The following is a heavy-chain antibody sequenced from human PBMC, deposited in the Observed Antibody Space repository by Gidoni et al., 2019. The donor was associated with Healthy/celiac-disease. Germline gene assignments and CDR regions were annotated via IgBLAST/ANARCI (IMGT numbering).Heavy chain of an antibody. J-gene: IGHJ4*02. CDR2: IITSFGTA. CDR1: GGTFSRYA. D-gene: IGHD6-19*01. V-gene: IGHV1-69*01. Sequence: QVQLVQSGAEVKTPGSSVKVSCKASGGTFSRYAISWVRQAPGQGLEWMGGIITSFGTANYAQKFQGRVTITADESTSTAYMELSSLRSEDTAVYYCARDRSGSGWLYYFDYWGQGTLVTVSS. CDR3: ARDRSGSGWLYYFDY.